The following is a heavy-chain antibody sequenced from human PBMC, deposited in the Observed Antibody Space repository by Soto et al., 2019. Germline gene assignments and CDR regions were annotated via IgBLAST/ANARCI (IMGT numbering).Heavy chain of an antibody. J-gene: IGHJ4*02. CDR3: ATGGGGEPGT. V-gene: IGHV4-34*01. CDR2: IDHSGSI. D-gene: IGHD3-16*01. Sequence: SETLSLTCAVYGGSFSGYYWSWIRQTPGKGLEWIGEIDHSGSIKYNPSLESRVSISLDTSRNQFSLKLSSVTAADSAVFYCATGGGGEPGTWGQGTLVTVSS. CDR1: GGSFSGYY.